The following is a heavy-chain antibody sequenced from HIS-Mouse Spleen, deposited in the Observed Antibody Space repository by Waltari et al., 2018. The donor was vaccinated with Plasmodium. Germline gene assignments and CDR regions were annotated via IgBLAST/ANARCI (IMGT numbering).Heavy chain of an antibody. CDR1: GYTFTGYY. CDR3: ARVLGYKAAAGTFVEYFQH. CDR2: VNPNSGGT. D-gene: IGHD6-13*01. Sequence: QVQLVQSGAEVKKPGASVKVSCKASGYTFTGYYMHWVRQAPGQGLEWMGWVNPNSGGTNEAQKFQGRGTMTRDTSISTAYMELSRLRSDDTAVYYCARVLGYKAAAGTFVEYFQHWGQGTLVTVSS. V-gene: IGHV1-2*02. J-gene: IGHJ1*01.